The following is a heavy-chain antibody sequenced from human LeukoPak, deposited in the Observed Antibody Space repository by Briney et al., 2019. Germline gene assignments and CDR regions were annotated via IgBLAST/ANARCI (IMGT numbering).Heavy chain of an antibody. D-gene: IGHD3-22*01. CDR3: ARASSHYYDSSGSPGGY. V-gene: IGHV1-69*04. J-gene: IGHJ4*02. Sequence: ASVKVSCKASGGTFSSYVISWVRQAPGQGLEWMGRIIPIFGIANYAQKFQGRVTITADKSTSTAYMELSSLRSEDTAVYYCARASSHYYDSSGSPGGYWGQGTLVTVSS. CDR1: GGTFSSYV. CDR2: IIPIFGIA.